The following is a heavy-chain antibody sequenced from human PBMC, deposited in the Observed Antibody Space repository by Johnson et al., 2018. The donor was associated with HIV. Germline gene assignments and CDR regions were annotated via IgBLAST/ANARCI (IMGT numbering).Heavy chain of an antibody. J-gene: IGHJ3*02. V-gene: IGHV3-30*04. Sequence: QVQLVESGGGVVQPGTSLRLSCAASGLTFSSFAMHWVRQAPGKGLEWVAVISYDGSNKNYADSVKGRFTISRDNSKNTLYLQMNSLRAEDTAVYYCATWAPDAFDIWGQGTMVTVSS. CDR3: ATWAPDAFDI. CDR1: GLTFSSFA. CDR2: ISYDGSNK. D-gene: IGHD7-27*01.